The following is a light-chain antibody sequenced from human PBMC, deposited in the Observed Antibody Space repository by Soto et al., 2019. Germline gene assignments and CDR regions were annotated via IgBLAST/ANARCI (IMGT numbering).Light chain of an antibody. CDR2: CAS. CDR1: QSVXSN. CDR3: QQYKNGTRT. V-gene: IGKV3-15*01. J-gene: IGKJ5*01. Sequence: IGVTQSPATLSVSPGERATLACRASQSVXSNLAWYQTKPGQAPRILTACASTMATGGPARFSGSGSVTEFTLTISSLHSEDFAVYYCQQYKNGTRTFGQGTRLEI.